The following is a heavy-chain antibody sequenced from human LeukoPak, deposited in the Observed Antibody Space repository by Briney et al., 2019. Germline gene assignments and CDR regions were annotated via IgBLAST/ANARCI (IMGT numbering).Heavy chain of an antibody. D-gene: IGHD3-9*01. CDR2: IKQDGSKK. CDR3: TRVAYIDEGIDY. J-gene: IGHJ4*02. V-gene: IGHV3-7*04. Sequence: GGSLRLSCVASGFPFSSYWMTWVRQAPGKGLEWVANIKQDGSKKSYVDSVKGRFTISRDNAKNSLYLQMNSLRAEDTAIYYCTRVAYIDEGIDYWGQGTLVTVSS. CDR1: GFPFSSYW.